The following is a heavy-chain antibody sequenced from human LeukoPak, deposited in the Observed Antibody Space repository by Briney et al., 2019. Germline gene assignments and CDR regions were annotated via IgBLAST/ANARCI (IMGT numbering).Heavy chain of an antibody. D-gene: IGHD6-19*01. V-gene: IGHV3-33*06. J-gene: IGHJ4*02. Sequence: PGGSLRLSCAASGFTFSSYGMHWVRQAPGKGLEWVAVIWYDGSNKYYADSVKGRFTISRDNSKNTLYLQMNSLRAEDTAVYYCAKGVAVAGTWLDYWGQGALVTVSS. CDR2: IWYDGSNK. CDR3: AKGVAVAGTWLDY. CDR1: GFTFSSYG.